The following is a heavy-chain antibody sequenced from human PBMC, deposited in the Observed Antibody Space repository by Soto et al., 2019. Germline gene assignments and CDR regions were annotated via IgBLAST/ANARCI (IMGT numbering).Heavy chain of an antibody. J-gene: IGHJ6*02. CDR1: GYTFTSYA. CDR2: INAGNGNT. CDR3: AREEMHEHYYYYYGMDV. Sequence: ASVKVSCKASGYTFTSYAMHWVRQAPGQRLEWMGWINAGNGNTKYSQKFQGRVTITADKSASTAYMEPSSLRSEDTAVYYCAREEMHEHYYYYYGMDVWGQGTTVTVSS. V-gene: IGHV1-3*01.